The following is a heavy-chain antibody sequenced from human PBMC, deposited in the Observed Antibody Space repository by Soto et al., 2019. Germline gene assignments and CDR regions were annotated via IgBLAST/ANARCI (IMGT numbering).Heavy chain of an antibody. CDR2: INPTGGT. V-gene: IGHV4-34*01. Sequence: QVQLQQWGAGLLKASETLSLTCAVYGGSFSGYYWSWVRQSPGKGLEWIGEINPTGGTNYNPSLKSRVTISVDTSKDQFSLQLSSVTAADTAVYYCARTGATPASRNLDYWGQGTLVTVSS. J-gene: IGHJ4*02. D-gene: IGHD1-26*01. CDR3: ARTGATPASRNLDY. CDR1: GGSFSGYY.